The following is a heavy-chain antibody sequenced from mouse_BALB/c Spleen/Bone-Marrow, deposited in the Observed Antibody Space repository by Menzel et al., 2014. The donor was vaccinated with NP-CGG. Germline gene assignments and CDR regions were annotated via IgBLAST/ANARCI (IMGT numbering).Heavy chain of an antibody. D-gene: IGHD1-1*01. CDR2: INPGSGGT. CDR3: ARGITTGYFDY. J-gene: IGHJ2*01. CDR1: GYAFTNYL. V-gene: IGHV1-54*01. Sequence: VKLLESGAELVRPGTSVKVSCKASGYAFTNYLIEWVKQRPGQGLEWIGVINPGSGGTNYNEKFKGEATLTADKSSSTAYMQLSSLTSDDSAVYFCARGITTGYFDYWGQGTTLTVSS.